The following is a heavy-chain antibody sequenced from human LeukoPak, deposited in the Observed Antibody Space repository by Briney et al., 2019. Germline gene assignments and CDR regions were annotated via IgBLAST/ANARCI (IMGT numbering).Heavy chain of an antibody. CDR1: GLTFSSYW. Sequence: EGSLRLSCAASGLTFSSYWMSWVRQAPGKGLEWVANIKQDGSEKYYVDSVKGRFTISRDNAKNSLYLQMNSLRAEDTAVYYCARARGDYWGQGTLVTVSS. J-gene: IGHJ4*02. V-gene: IGHV3-7*01. CDR3: ARARGDY. CDR2: IKQDGSEK.